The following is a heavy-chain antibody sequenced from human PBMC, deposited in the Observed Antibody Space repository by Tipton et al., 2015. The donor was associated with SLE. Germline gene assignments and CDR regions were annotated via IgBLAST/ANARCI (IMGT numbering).Heavy chain of an antibody. J-gene: IGHJ2*01. CDR2: IYAGDSDT. V-gene: IGHV5-51*03. CDR1: GYRLTNYW. D-gene: IGHD3-16*01. Sequence: QLVQSGAEVKKPGQSLKISCKASGYRLTNYWIGWVRQMPGKGLEWMGLIYAGDSDTKYNPSFQGHVTISADKSIGTAYLQWTTLKASDTATYFCARRRSLGAATMGWYFDLWGRGTLVIVSS. CDR3: ARRRSLGAATMGWYFDL.